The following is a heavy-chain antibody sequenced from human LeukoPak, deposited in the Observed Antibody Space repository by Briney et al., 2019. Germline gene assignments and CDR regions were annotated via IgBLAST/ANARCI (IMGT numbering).Heavy chain of an antibody. CDR1: GFTFRDSY. CDR3: ARGSRTIELGDDY. J-gene: IGHJ4*02. CDR2: ISSSSSDT. V-gene: IGHV3-11*06. D-gene: IGHD5-24*01. Sequence: PGGSLLLSCAASGFTFRDSYMSWIRQPPGKGLEWLSYISSSSSDTNYADSVKGRFTISRDNAKNSLYLQMNSLRAEDTAVYYCARGSRTIELGDDYWGQGTLVTVSS.